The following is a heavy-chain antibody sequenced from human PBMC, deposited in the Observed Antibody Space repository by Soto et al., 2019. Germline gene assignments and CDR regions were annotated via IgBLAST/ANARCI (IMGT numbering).Heavy chain of an antibody. Sequence: PGGSLRLSCEATGFTFSSHEMNWIRQTPGKRLEWIAKISGSGSTINYADSVKGRFTISRDNVQRTLHLQMDSLRVEDTGVYYCPRGGVYWGRGTLVTVSS. D-gene: IGHD2-8*01. CDR1: GFTFSSHE. V-gene: IGHV3-48*03. CDR3: PRGGVY. J-gene: IGHJ1*01. CDR2: ISGSGSTI.